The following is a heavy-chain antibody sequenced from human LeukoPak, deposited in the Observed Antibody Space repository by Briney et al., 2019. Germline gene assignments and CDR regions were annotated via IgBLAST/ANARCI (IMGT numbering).Heavy chain of an antibody. CDR3: ARAGRVGGVIANYFDY. D-gene: IGHD3-16*02. CDR2: IYHSGST. V-gene: IGHV4-38-2*02. Sequence: SETLSLTCTVSGYSISSGYYWGWIRQPPGKGLEWIGSIYHSGSTYYNPSLKSRVTISVDTSKNQFSLKLSSVTAADTAVYYCARAGRVGGVIANYFDYWGQGTLVTVSS. J-gene: IGHJ4*02. CDR1: GYSISSGYY.